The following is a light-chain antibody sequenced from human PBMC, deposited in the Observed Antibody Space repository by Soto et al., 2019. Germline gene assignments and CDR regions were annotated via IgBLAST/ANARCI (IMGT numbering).Light chain of an antibody. Sequence: DIQMTQSPSSLSASVGDRVTITCRASQGISNYLAWYQQIPGKVPRLLIYAASTLQSGVPSRFSGSGSGTDFTLTISSLQPEEVATYYCQKYNSARWTFGLGTKVEIK. CDR1: QGISNY. V-gene: IGKV1-27*01. J-gene: IGKJ1*01. CDR3: QKYNSARWT. CDR2: AAS.